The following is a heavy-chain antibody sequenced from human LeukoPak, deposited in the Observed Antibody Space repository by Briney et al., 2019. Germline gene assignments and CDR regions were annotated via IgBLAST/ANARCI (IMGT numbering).Heavy chain of an antibody. J-gene: IGHJ4*02. D-gene: IGHD2-2*03. Sequence: GASVKVSCKASGGTFSSYAISWVRQAPGQGLEWMGRIIPIFGTANYAQKFQGRVTITTDESTSTAYMELSSLRAEDTAVYYCGRDPGCCSSTSCYAGSDYWGQGTLVTVSS. V-gene: IGHV1-69*05. CDR3: GRDPGCCSSTSCYAGSDY. CDR2: IIPIFGTA. CDR1: GGTFSSYA.